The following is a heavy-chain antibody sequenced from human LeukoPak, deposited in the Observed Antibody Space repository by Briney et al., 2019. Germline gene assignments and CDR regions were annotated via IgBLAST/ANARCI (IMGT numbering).Heavy chain of an antibody. V-gene: IGHV4-34*01. CDR1: GGSFSGYY. CDR3: ARGDYGNWFDP. D-gene: IGHD4/OR15-4a*01. Sequence: PSETLSLTCAVYGGSFSGYYWKWIRQPPGKGLEWIGEINHSGSTNYNPSLKSRVTISVDTSKNQCSLKLRSVTDADTAVYYCARGDYGNWFDPWGQGTLVTVSS. CDR2: INHSGST. J-gene: IGHJ5*02.